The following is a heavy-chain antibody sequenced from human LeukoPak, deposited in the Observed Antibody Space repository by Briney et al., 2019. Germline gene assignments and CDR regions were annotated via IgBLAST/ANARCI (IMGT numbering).Heavy chain of an antibody. D-gene: IGHD2-8*01. V-gene: IGHV3-30*03. CDR2: ISYDGSNK. J-gene: IGHJ4*02. Sequence: GGSLRLSCAASGFTFSSYGMHWVRQAPGKGLEWVAVISYDGSNKYYADSVKGRFTISGDISKNTLYLQMNSLRADDTAVYYCARDGDGDYGDYWGQGTLVTVSS. CDR3: ARDGDGDYGDY. CDR1: GFTFSSYG.